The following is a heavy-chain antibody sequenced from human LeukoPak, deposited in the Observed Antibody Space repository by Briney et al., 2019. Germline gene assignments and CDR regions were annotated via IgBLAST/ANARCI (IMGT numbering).Heavy chain of an antibody. D-gene: IGHD3-22*01. J-gene: IGHJ4*02. Sequence: PSETLSLTCTVSGGSISSSSYYGGWLRQPPGKGLEWIATIYYSGSTFYNPSLKSRVTISVDTSKNQFSLKLTSVTAADTAVYYCARLRRSGYYWDYWGQGTLVTVSS. CDR3: ARLRRSGYYWDY. V-gene: IGHV4-39*01. CDR1: GGSISSSSYY. CDR2: IYYSGST.